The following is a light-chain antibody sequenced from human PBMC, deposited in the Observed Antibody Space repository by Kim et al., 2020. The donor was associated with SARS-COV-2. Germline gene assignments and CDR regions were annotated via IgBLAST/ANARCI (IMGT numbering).Light chain of an antibody. J-gene: IGKJ2*01. CDR2: GAS. CDR3: HQYGTSPYT. CDR1: QSGYSSY. Sequence: LSPGERATLACRAGQSGYSSYLAWYQQKPGQAPRLLIYGASSRATGIPDRFSGSESGTDFTLTISRLEPEDFAVYYCHQYGTSPYTFGQGTKLEI. V-gene: IGKV3-20*01.